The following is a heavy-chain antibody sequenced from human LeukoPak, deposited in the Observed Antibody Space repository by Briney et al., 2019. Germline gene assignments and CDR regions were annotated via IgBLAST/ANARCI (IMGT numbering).Heavy chain of an antibody. V-gene: IGHV3-23*01. CDR3: AKAGYYYDSSGLWFDP. J-gene: IGHJ5*02. CDR1: GFTFSSYA. Sequence: PGGSLRLSCAASGFTFSSYAMSWVRQAPGKGLEWVSAISGSGGSTYYADSVKGRFTISRDNSKNTLYLQMNSLRAEDTAVYYCAKAGYYYDSSGLWFDPWGQGTLVTVSS. D-gene: IGHD3-22*01. CDR2: ISGSGGST.